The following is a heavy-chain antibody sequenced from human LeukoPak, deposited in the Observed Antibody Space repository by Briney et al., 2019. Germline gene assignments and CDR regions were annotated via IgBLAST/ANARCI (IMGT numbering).Heavy chain of an antibody. CDR3: ARDGRPLARVTASCFDS. Sequence: GGSLRLSCAASGFTFNIHWMTWVRQTPGKGLEWVATIKPNGNDKFFVDSVKGRFTVSRDTSKNTLFLQMNRLTIEDTAIYFCARDGRPLARVTASCFDSWGRAPLSPS. V-gene: IGHV3-7*01. J-gene: IGHJ4*02. CDR2: IKPNGNDK. CDR1: GFTFNIHW. D-gene: IGHD2-21*02.